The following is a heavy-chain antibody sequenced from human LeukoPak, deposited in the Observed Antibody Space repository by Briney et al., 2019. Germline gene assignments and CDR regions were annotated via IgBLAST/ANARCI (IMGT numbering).Heavy chain of an antibody. V-gene: IGHV1-69*06. CDR3: ARGYYDILTGYSN. J-gene: IGHJ4*02. CDR1: GGTFRSYA. Sequence: SVKVSCKASGGTFRSYAISWVRQAPGQGLEWMGGIIPIFGTANYAQKFQGRVTITADKSTSTAYMELSSLRSEDTAVFYCARGYYDILTGYSNWGQGTLVTVSS. CDR2: IIPIFGTA. D-gene: IGHD3-9*01.